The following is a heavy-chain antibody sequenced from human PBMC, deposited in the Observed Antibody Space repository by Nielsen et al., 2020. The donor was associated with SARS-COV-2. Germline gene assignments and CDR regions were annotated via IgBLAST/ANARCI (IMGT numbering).Heavy chain of an antibody. V-gene: IGHV3-11*03. CDR3: ANSDYGDYIFDL. CDR2: VSRNGDYT. D-gene: IGHD4-17*01. Sequence: GESLKISCAASGFTFSDYYMCWIRQAPGKGLEWVSSVSRNGDYTYYSDSVKGRFTISRDDSQSTLFLQMSWLRAEDTAVYYCANSDYGDYIFDLWGKGDLVTVPS. J-gene: IGHJ5*02. CDR1: GFTFSDYY.